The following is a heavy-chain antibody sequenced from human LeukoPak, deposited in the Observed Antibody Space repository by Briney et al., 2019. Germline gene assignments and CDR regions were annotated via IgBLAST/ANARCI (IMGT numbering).Heavy chain of an antibody. CDR2: INHSGST. D-gene: IGHD3-10*01. Sequence: PSETLSLTCSVSGYSISSGFYWDWIRQPPGKGLEWIGEINHSGSTNYNPSLKSRVTISVDTSKNQFSLKLSSVTAADTAVYYCARLVFSYRGSGSTYYNKDYWGQGTLVTVSS. CDR1: GYSISSGFY. V-gene: IGHV4-38-2*02. CDR3: ARLVFSYRGSGSTYYNKDY. J-gene: IGHJ4*02.